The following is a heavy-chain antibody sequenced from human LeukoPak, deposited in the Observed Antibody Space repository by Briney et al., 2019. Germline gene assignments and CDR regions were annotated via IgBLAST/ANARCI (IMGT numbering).Heavy chain of an antibody. V-gene: IGHV3-23*01. D-gene: IGHD3-22*01. CDR2: ISGSGGST. CDR3: ANDGAYYDSRSDAFDI. CDR1: GFTFSSYG. J-gene: IGHJ3*02. Sequence: GGTLRLSCAASGFTFSSYGMSWVRQAPGKGLEWVSAISGSGGSTYYADSVKGRFTISRDNSKNTLYLQMNSLRAEDTAVYYCANDGAYYDSRSDAFDIWGQGTMVTVS.